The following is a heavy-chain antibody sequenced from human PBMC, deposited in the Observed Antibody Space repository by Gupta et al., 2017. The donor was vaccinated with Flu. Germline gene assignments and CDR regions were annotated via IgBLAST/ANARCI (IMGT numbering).Heavy chain of an antibody. CDR2: IYYSGST. CDR1: GGSISSGGYY. J-gene: IGHJ6*02. V-gene: IGHV4-31*03. Sequence: QVQLQESGPGLVKPSQTLSLTCTVSGGSISSGGYYWSWIRQHPGKGLEWIGYIYYSGSTYYNPSLKSRVTISVDTSKTQLSLMLSSVTAADTAVYYGARGSSSGFVSAYYYYGMDVWGQGTTVTVSS. CDR3: ARGSSSGFVSAYYYYGMDV. D-gene: IGHD3-22*01.